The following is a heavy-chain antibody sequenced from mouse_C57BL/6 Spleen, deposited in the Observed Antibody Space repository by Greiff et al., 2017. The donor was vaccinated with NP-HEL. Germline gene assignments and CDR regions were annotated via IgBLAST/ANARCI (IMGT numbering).Heavy chain of an antibody. CDR2: INPYNGGT. Sequence: VQLQQSGPVLVKPGAPVKMSCKASGYTFTDYYMNWVKQSHGKSLEWIGVINPYNGGTSYNQKFKGKATLTVDKSSSTAYMELNSLTSEDSAVYYCARIPDYYGSSYFDYWGQGTTLTVSS. V-gene: IGHV1-19*01. CDR1: GYTFTDYY. J-gene: IGHJ2*01. D-gene: IGHD1-1*01. CDR3: ARIPDYYGSSYFDY.